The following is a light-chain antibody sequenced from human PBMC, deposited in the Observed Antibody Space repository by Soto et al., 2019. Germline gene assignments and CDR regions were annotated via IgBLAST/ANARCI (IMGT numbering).Light chain of an antibody. CDR2: AAS. J-gene: IGKJ1*01. Sequence: DIQMTQSPSSLSASVGARVTITCRASQGISNYLAWYQQKPGKVPKLLIYAASTLQSGVPSRFSRSGSGTDFPRTISWLQPEDVVTYYCQKSNSARWTFLQRTKVEIK. CDR1: QGISNY. CDR3: QKSNSARWT. V-gene: IGKV1-27*01.